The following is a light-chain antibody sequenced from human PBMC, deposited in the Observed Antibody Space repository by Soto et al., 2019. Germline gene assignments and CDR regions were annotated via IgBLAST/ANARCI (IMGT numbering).Light chain of an antibody. V-gene: IGLV2-14*01. CDR1: SSDIGAYNY. Sequence: QSALTQPASVSGSPGQSNTISCAGSSSDIGAYNYVSWYQHHPGKAPKLMIYEVTNRPSGVSDHFSGSKSGNTASLTISGLQAEDEADYYCSSYTTTSTVIFGGGTKLTVL. CDR3: SSYTTTSTVI. J-gene: IGLJ2*01. CDR2: EVT.